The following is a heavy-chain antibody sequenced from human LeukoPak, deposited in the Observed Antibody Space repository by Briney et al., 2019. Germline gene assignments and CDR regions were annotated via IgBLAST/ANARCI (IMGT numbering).Heavy chain of an antibody. J-gene: IGHJ4*02. Sequence: ASVKVSCKASGYTFTDHYIHWVRQAPGQGLEWMGRINPDIDVANYAEKFQGRVTITRDTSISTAYMDLGSLTSDDTAVYYCARAVIRGIHFDSWGQGTLVTVSS. CDR2: INPDIDVA. CDR1: GYTFTDHY. D-gene: IGHD3-10*01. V-gene: IGHV1-2*06. CDR3: ARAVIRGIHFDS.